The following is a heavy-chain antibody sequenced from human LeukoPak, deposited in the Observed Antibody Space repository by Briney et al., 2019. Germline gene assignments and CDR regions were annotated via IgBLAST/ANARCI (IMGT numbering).Heavy chain of an antibody. J-gene: IGHJ4*02. CDR2: INPNSGGT. Sequence: ASVQVSCKASGYTFTGYYMHWVRQAPGQGLEWMGWINPNSGGTNYAQKFQGGVTMTRDTSISTAYMELSRLRSDDTAVYYCAREEGIAAAGTFDYWGQGTLVTVSS. CDR3: AREEGIAAAGTFDY. CDR1: GYTFTGYY. V-gene: IGHV1-2*02. D-gene: IGHD6-13*01.